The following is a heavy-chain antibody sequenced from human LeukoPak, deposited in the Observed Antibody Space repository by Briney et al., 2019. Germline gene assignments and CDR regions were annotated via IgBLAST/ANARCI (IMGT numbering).Heavy chain of an antibody. D-gene: IGHD5-24*01. CDR2: ISGDGGST. CDR3: AKGDGYNIGY. J-gene: IGHJ4*02. V-gene: IGHV3-43*02. Sequence: GGSLRLSCAASGFTFDDYAMHSVRQAPGKGLEWVSLISGDGGSTYYAYSVKGRFTISRDNSENSLYLQMNSLRTEDTASYYCAKGDGYNIGYWGQGTLVTVSS. CDR1: GFTFDDYA.